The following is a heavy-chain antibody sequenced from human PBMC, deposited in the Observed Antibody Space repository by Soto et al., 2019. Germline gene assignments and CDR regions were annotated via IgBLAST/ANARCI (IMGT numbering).Heavy chain of an antibody. CDR1: GFTVSSNY. J-gene: IGHJ6*02. CDR2: IYSGGST. D-gene: IGHD5-12*01. Sequence: GGSPRLSCAASGFTVSSNYMSWVRQAPGKGLEWVSVIYSGGSTYYADSVKGRFTISRDNSKNTLYLQMNSLRAEDTAVYYCARDLKGGYRYSHGMDVWGQGTTVTVSS. CDR3: ARDLKGGYRYSHGMDV. V-gene: IGHV3-53*01.